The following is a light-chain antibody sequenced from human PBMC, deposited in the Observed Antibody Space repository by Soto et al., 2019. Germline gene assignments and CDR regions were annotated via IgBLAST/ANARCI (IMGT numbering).Light chain of an antibody. Sequence: AIRMPQSPSSFSASTGDRVSITCRATQDIGIYLAWYQQIPGKAPKLLIYDASTLQTGVPSRFSGSGSGTDFTLTISYLQSEDFGTYYCQQFYNYPRTFGQGTKVDI. CDR3: QQFYNYPRT. V-gene: IGKV1-8*01. CDR2: DAS. J-gene: IGKJ1*01. CDR1: QDIGIY.